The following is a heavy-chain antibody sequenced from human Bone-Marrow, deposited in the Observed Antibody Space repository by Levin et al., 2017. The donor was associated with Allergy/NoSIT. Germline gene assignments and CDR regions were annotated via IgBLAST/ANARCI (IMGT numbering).Heavy chain of an antibody. D-gene: IGHD2-2*01. CDR1: GFTFSSYS. CDR2: ISSSSSTI. CDR3: AREGLYNAGYEEPAAIYYYYGMDV. Sequence: GESLKISCAASGFTFSSYSMNWVRQAPGKGLEWVSYISSSSSTIYYADSVKGRFTISRDNAKNSLYLQMNSLRAEDTAVYYCAREGLYNAGYEEPAAIYYYYGMDVWGQGTTVTVSS. V-gene: IGHV3-48*04. J-gene: IGHJ6*02.